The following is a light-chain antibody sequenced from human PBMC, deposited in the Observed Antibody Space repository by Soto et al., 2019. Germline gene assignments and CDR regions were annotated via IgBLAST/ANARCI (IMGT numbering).Light chain of an antibody. CDR1: QGIRKD. V-gene: IGKV1-17*01. CDR2: GAS. J-gene: IGKJ4*01. Sequence: DLQMTQSPSSLSASVGDRVTITCRASQGIRKDLCWYQQRPGKAPKRLIFGASSLQSGVPSRFSGSASGTEFTLTISSLQPEDFATYFCLQHNSSPLTFGGGTKVELK. CDR3: LQHNSSPLT.